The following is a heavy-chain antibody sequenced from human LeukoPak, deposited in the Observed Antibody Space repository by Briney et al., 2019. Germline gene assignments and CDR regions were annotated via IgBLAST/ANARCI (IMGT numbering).Heavy chain of an antibody. D-gene: IGHD6-19*01. CDR2: ISPNSGGT. V-gene: IGHV1-2*06. J-gene: IGHJ4*02. Sequence: GASVKVSCKASGYSFTGDYLHWVRQAPGQGLEWMGRISPNSGGTNYARKFQGRVTMTRDTSISTAYVELSRLRSDDTAVYYCARLQIAVSGGEYWGQGTLVTVSS. CDR1: GYSFTGDY. CDR3: ARLQIAVSGGEY.